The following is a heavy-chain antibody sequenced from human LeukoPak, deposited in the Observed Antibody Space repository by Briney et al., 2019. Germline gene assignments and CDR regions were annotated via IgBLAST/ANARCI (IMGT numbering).Heavy chain of an antibody. Sequence: GGPLRHSCGASGFTFNIYAMNWVRQAPGRGLEWISSISSNGNYIYYADSLKGRYTVSRDHANNSLYVQMISLRGEDTAVYYCAREYSYGYLDYWGQGTLVTVSS. CDR3: AREYSYGYLDY. D-gene: IGHD5-18*01. CDR1: GFTFNIYA. J-gene: IGHJ4*02. CDR2: ISSNGNYI. V-gene: IGHV3-21*01.